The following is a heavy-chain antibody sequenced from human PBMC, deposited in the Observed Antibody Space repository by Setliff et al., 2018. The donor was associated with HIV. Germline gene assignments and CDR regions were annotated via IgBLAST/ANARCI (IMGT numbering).Heavy chain of an antibody. CDR1: DGSISSTNHY. J-gene: IGHJ6*03. D-gene: IGHD2-15*01. CDR3: ARLVGYYRADNANYYYMDV. V-gene: IGHV4-39*02. Sequence: SETLSLTCTVSDGSISSTNHYWGWFRQSPGQRLEWIGTVHYSGSTYYNPSLKSRLTISVDTSTNHFSLKRSSVAAADSAVYSCARLVGYYRADNANYYYMDVCGRGNTVTVAS. CDR2: VHYSGST.